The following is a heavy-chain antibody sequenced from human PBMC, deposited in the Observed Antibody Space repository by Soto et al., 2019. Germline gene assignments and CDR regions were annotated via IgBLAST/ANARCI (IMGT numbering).Heavy chain of an antibody. D-gene: IGHD3-10*01. Sequence: GXSVKVSCKASGYTFTSYDINWVRQATGQGLEWMGSXNPNSXNTGYAPKFQXXVTMTRNTXISTEYMELSSLRYEDKAVYYCARDLLWFGEDYWGKGTLVTVYS. V-gene: IGHV1-8*01. CDR3: ARDLLWFGEDY. J-gene: IGHJ4*02. CDR2: XNPNSXNT. CDR1: GYTFTSYD.